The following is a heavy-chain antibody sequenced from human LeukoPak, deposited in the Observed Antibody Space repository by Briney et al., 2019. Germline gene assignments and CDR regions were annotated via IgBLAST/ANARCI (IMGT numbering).Heavy chain of an antibody. CDR3: ARDLKGSGSLDY. V-gene: IGHV3-30*03. J-gene: IGHJ4*02. D-gene: IGHD3-10*01. CDR2: ISSDGGNK. Sequence: GGSLRLSCAASGFTFSSSGMHWVRQAPGKGLEWVAVISSDGGNKFYADSVKGRFTISRDNSKNTLYLQMNSLRTEDTAVYYCARDLKGSGSLDYWGQGTLVTVSS. CDR1: GFTFSSSG.